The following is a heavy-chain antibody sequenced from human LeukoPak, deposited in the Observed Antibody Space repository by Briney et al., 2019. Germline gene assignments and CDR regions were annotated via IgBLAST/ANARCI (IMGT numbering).Heavy chain of an antibody. J-gene: IGHJ4*02. CDR3: ARGGNFDY. Sequence: GSLRLSCAASGFTFSSYWMSWVRQAPGKGLEWVSSVSGSSTYIYYANSVKGRFTISRDNAKNSLYLQMNSLRVEDTAVYYCARGGNFDYWGQGTRVTVSS. CDR2: VSGSSTYI. D-gene: IGHD3-16*01. CDR1: GFTFSSYW. V-gene: IGHV3-21*01.